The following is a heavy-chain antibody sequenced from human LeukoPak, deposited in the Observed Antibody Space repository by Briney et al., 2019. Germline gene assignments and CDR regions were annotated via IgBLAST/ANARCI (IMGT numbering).Heavy chain of an antibody. V-gene: IGHV1-18*01. CDR1: GYTFTSYG. Sequence: ASVKVSCKASGYTFTSYGISWVRQAPGQGLEWMGWVSAYNGNTNYAQKLQGRVTMTTDTSTSTAYMELRSLRSDDTAVYYCARDVGYDFWSGYYRWGDSGMDVWGQGTTVTVSS. J-gene: IGHJ6*02. CDR2: VSAYNGNT. CDR3: ARDVGYDFWSGYYRWGDSGMDV. D-gene: IGHD3-3*01.